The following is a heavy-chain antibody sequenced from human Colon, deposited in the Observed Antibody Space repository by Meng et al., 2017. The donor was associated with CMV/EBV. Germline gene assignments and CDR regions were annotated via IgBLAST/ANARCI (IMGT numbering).Heavy chain of an antibody. D-gene: IGHD2-21*01. J-gene: IGHJ4*02. CDR2: MSSSGIA. V-gene: IGHV4-39*07. CDR3: ARDLTHMWFYY. CDR1: GSSTSLGSAS. Sequence: PDWLAPEMSLYLTCTAAGSSTSLGSASGACSHHPSCKRLEWIVDMSSSGIADNTPSLKSRVTISLHAPQKPFSLRLTSVTAAYSAVYFCARDLTHMWFYYWGQGTLVTVSS.